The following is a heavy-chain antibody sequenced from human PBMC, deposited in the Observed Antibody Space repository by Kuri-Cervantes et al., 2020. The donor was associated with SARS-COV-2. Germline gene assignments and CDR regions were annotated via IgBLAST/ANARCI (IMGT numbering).Heavy chain of an antibody. Sequence: ESLKISCTVSGGSISSYYWSWIRQPAGKGLEWIGRIYTSGSTNYNPSLKSRVTMSVDTSKNQFSLKLSSVTAADTAVYYCASSSWYKYYFDYWGQGTLVTVSS. D-gene: IGHD6-13*01. CDR2: IYTSGST. V-gene: IGHV4-4*07. CDR1: GGSISSYY. CDR3: ASSSWYKYYFDY. J-gene: IGHJ4*02.